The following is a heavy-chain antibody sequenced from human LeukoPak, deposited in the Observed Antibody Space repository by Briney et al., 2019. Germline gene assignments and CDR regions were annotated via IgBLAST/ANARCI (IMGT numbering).Heavy chain of an antibody. CDR2: INHSGST. V-gene: IGHV4-34*01. Sequence: PSETLSLTCAVYGGSFSGYYWSWIRQPPGKGLEWIGEINHSGSTNYNPSLKSRVTISVDTSKNQFSLKLSSVTAADTAVYYCARYRPYYDFWSGYTPQSGFDYWGQGTLVTVSS. D-gene: IGHD3-3*01. CDR3: ARYRPYYDFWSGYTPQSGFDY. CDR1: GGSFSGYY. J-gene: IGHJ4*02.